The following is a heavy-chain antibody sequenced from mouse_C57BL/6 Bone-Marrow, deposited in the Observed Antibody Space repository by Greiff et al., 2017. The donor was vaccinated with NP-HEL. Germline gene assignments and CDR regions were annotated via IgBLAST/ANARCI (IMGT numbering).Heavy chain of an antibody. CDR1: GYTFTDYY. CDR3: ARRGRFDY. J-gene: IGHJ2*01. V-gene: IGHV1-26*01. CDR2: INPNNGGT. Sequence: EVQLQQSGPELVKPGASVKISCKASGYTFTDYYMNWVKQSHGKSLEWIGDINPNNGGTSYNQKFKGKATLTVDKSSSTAYMELRSLTSEDSAVYYCARRGRFDYWGQGTTLTVSS.